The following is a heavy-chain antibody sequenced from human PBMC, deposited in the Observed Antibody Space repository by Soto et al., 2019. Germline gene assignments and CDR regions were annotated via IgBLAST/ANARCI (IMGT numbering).Heavy chain of an antibody. D-gene: IGHD1-20*01. CDR2: ISGSGIST. J-gene: IGHJ6*02. CDR3: VKFPEITPSYYNQDMDV. CDR1: GFTFSTYP. Sequence: GGSLRLSCAASGFTFSTYPMNWVRQAPGKGLEWVSGISGSGISTFYVDTVKGRFTISRDNSKSTVFLQINSGRAEDTAIYYCVKFPEITPSYYNQDMDVWGQGTTVTVS. V-gene: IGHV3-23*01.